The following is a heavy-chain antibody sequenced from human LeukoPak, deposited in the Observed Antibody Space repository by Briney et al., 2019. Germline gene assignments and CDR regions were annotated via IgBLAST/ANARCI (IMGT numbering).Heavy chain of an antibody. J-gene: IGHJ6*02. D-gene: IGHD4-17*01. V-gene: IGHV3-23*01. CDR3: AKGRGGDYAWGYYGMDV. CDR2: IRGSGGGT. CDR1: RFTFSSHG. Sequence: GGALRLSCAASRFTFSSHGLSCVRDAPGEGRERVSDIRGSGGGTYYAESVKGRFTISRDNSKNTLYLQMNSLRAQDTAVYYCAKGRGGDYAWGYYGMDVWGQGTTVTVSS.